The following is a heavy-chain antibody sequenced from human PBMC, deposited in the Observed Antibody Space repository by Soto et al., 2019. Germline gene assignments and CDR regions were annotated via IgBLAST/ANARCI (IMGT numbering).Heavy chain of an antibody. CDR1: GFTFSSYS. D-gene: IGHD5-12*01. V-gene: IGHV3-48*01. CDR2: ISSSSSTI. CDR3: ALGGERGYSGYDYWGFWGSGMDV. Sequence: EVQLVESGGGLVQPGGSLRLSCAASGFTFSSYSMNWVRQAPGKGLEWVSYISSSSSTIYYADSVKGRFTISRDNAKNSLYRQMNSLRAEDTAVYYCALGGERGYSGYDYWGFWGSGMDVWGQGTTVTVSS. J-gene: IGHJ6*02.